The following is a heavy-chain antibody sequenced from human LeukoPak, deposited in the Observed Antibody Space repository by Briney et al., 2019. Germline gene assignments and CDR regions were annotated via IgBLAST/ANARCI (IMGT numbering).Heavy chain of an antibody. J-gene: IGHJ4*02. CDR1: GYTFVNYG. D-gene: IGHD3-22*01. CDR2: ISVNTGNI. CDR3: AKASPIYYDNTGYYFEWVY. Sequence: GASVKVSCKTSGYTFVNYGIGWVRQAPGQGLEYMGWISVNTGNIKYAQKFQGRVTMTTDTSTNTAYLELRGLRSDDTAVYYCAKASPIYYDNTGYYFEWVYWGQGALVTVSS. V-gene: IGHV1-18*01.